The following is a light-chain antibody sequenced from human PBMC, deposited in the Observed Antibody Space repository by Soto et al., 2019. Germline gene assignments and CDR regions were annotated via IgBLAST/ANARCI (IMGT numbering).Light chain of an antibody. CDR2: AAS. CDR3: QQLRSYPST. V-gene: IGKV1-9*01. J-gene: IGKJ4*01. Sequence: IQLTQSPSSLSASVGDRVTITCRASQDISSSLGWYQQKPGKAPKLLIYAASILQSGVTSRFSGSGFGTDFTLTISSLQAEAFASYFCQQLRSYPSTFGGGTKVEIK. CDR1: QDISSS.